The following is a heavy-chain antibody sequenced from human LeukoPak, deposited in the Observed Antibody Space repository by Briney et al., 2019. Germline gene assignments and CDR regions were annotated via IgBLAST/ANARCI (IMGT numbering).Heavy chain of an antibody. Sequence: PGGSLRLSCSASGFTFSSYAMHWVRQALGERLDYVSAISSNGGSTYYADCVKGRFTISRDNSKNTLYLQMNSLIAEDTAVYYCAKDLGVVATMNFDYWGQGTLVTVSS. V-gene: IGHV3-64*04. CDR1: GFTFSSYA. CDR2: ISSNGGST. CDR3: AKDLGVVATMNFDY. J-gene: IGHJ4*02. D-gene: IGHD5-12*01.